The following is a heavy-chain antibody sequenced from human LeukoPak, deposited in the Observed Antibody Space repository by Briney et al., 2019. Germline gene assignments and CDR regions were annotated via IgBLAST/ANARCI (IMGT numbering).Heavy chain of an antibody. CDR3: ASQQWLVHTLAY. CDR1: GGTFISYA. V-gene: IGHV1-69*13. CDR2: IITIFGTA. D-gene: IGHD6-19*01. Sequence: GASVKVSCKASGGTFISYAISWVRQAPGQGLEWMGGIITIFGTANYAQKFQGRVTITADESTSTAYMELSSLRSEDTAVYYCASQQWLVHTLAYWGQGTLVTVSS. J-gene: IGHJ4*02.